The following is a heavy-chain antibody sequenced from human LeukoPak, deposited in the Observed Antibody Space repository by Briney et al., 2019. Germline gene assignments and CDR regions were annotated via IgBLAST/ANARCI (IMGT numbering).Heavy chain of an antibody. V-gene: IGHV4-39*01. CDR2: IYYSGST. CDR1: GGSISSSSYY. CDR3: ARQLYYGSGSYLYAFDI. Sequence: PSETLSLTCTVSGGSISSSSYYWGWIRQPPGKGLEWIGSIYYSGSTYYNPSLKSRVTISVDTPKNQFSLKLSSVTAAETAVYYCARQLYYGSGSYLYAFDIWGQGTMVTVSS. D-gene: IGHD3-10*01. J-gene: IGHJ3*02.